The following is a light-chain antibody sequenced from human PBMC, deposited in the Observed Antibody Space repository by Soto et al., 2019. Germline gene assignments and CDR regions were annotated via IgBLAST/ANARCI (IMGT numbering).Light chain of an antibody. J-gene: IGKJ2*01. V-gene: IGKV1-39*01. CDR3: LQTYPVPRT. CDR2: DAS. Sequence: DIQMTQSPSSLSASVGDRVTITCRASQSISTSLCWFQQKPGRAPKLLISDASTLQSGVPSRFSGSGFGTDFTLTISSLQPEDFAAYYCLQTYPVPRTFGQGTNLDIK. CDR1: QSISTS.